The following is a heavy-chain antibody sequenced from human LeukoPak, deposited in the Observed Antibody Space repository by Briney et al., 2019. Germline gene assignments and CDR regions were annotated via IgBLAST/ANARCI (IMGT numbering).Heavy chain of an antibody. D-gene: IGHD2-2*01. J-gene: IGHJ6*03. CDR1: GGTFSSYA. CDR2: IIPIFGTA. Sequence: ASVKVSCKASGGTFSSYAISWVRQAPGQGLEWMGGIIPIFGTANYAQKFQGRVTITADESTSTAYMELSSLRSEDTAVYYCARGPIIDIVVIPAAHDYYHMDVWGKGTMVTVSS. CDR3: ARGPIIDIVVIPAAHDYYHMDV. V-gene: IGHV1-69*13.